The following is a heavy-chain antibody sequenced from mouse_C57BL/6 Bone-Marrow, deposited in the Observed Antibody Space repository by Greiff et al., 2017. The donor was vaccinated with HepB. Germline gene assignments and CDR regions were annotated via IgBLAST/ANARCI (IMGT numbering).Heavy chain of an antibody. D-gene: IGHD1-1*01. CDR2: IYPGGGYT. V-gene: IGHV1-63*01. J-gene: IGHJ3*01. Sequence: QVQLQQSGAELVRPGTSVKMSCTASGYTFTNYWIGWAKQRPGHGLEWIGDIYPGGGYTNYNEKFKGKATLTADKSSSTAYMQFSSLTSEDSAIYYCARSGYGSSYVFAYWGQGTLVTVSA. CDR1: GYTFTNYW. CDR3: ARSGYGSSYVFAY.